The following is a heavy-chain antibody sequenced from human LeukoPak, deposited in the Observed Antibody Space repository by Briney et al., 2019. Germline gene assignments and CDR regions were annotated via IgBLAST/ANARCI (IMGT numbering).Heavy chain of an antibody. V-gene: IGHV3-20*04. CDR1: GFTFDDYG. Sequence: PGGSLRLSCAASGFTFDDYGMSWVRQAPGKGLEWVSGINWNGGSSGYADSVKGRFTISRDNAKNSLYLQMNSLRAEDTALYYCARVDSSGYYQKLDYWGQGTLVTASS. D-gene: IGHD3-22*01. J-gene: IGHJ4*02. CDR3: ARVDSSGYYQKLDY. CDR2: INWNGGSS.